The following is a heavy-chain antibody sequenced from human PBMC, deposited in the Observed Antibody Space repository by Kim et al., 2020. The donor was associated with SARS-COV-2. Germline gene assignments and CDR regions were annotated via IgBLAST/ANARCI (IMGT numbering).Heavy chain of an antibody. Sequence: SETLSPTCTVSGGSISSYYWSWIRQPPGKGLEWIGYIYYSGSTNYNPSLKSRVTISVDTSKNQFSLKLSSVTAADTAVYYCASIDSSGYQPDYWGQGTLVTVSS. CDR1: GGSISSYY. J-gene: IGHJ4*02. CDR3: ASIDSSGYQPDY. CDR2: IYYSGST. D-gene: IGHD3-22*01. V-gene: IGHV4-59*01.